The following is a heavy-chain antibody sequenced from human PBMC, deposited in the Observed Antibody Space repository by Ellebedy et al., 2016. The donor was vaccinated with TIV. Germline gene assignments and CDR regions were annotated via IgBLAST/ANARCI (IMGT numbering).Heavy chain of an antibody. Sequence: GESLKISCKGSGYSCTSYLNGWVRQMPGKGVRLMGIIYTGDSDTRYSPSFKGQVTISADKSITTAYLQWSSLKASDTAMYYCARYGHPSGFSGYDLNSFDYWGQGTLVTVSS. J-gene: IGHJ4*02. CDR2: IYTGDSDT. V-gene: IGHV5-51*01. D-gene: IGHD5-12*01. CDR3: ARYGHPSGFSGYDLNSFDY. CDR1: GYSCTSYL.